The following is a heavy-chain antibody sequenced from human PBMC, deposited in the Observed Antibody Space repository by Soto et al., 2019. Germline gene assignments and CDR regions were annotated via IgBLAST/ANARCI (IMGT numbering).Heavy chain of an antibody. CDR3: ARVRGVAPHVAGNTHYYYYMDI. CDR2: ISAYNGNT. V-gene: IGHV1-18*01. CDR1: GYSFTNYG. J-gene: IGHJ6*03. D-gene: IGHD6-19*01. Sequence: QDQLVQSGVEVKKPGASVKVSCKASGYSFTNYGITWVRQAPGQGFEWMGWISAYNGNTNYAQKFQGRVTMTTDVSTSTAYLELRSLRSDDTAVYYCARVRGVAPHVAGNTHYYYYMDIWGKGTTVTVSS.